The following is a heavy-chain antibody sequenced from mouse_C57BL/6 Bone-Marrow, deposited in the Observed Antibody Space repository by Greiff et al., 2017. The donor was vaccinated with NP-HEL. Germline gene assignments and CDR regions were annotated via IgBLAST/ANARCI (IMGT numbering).Heavy chain of an antibody. D-gene: IGHD1-1*01. CDR3: AREQIYYYGSSPYYFDY. J-gene: IGHJ2*01. CDR2: IYPGSGST. CDR1: GYTFTSYW. Sequence: QVQLQQPGAELVKPGASVKMSCKASGYTFTSYWITWVKQRPGQGLEWIGDIYPGSGSTNYNEKFKSTATLTVDTSSSTAYMQLSSLTSEDSAVYYCAREQIYYYGSSPYYFDYWGQGTTLTVSS. V-gene: IGHV1-55*01.